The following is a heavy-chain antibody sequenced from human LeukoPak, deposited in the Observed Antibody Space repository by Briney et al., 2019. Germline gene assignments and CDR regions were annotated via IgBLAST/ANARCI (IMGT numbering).Heavy chain of an antibody. Sequence: GGSLRLSCAASGFTFSSYGMHWVRQAPGKGLEWVAVISYDGSNKYYADSVKGRFTISRDNSKNTLYLQMNSLRAEDTAVYYCAKDRATVTSYYYYGMDVWGQGTTVTVSS. CDR3: AKDRATVTSYYYYGMDV. D-gene: IGHD4-17*01. J-gene: IGHJ6*02. CDR1: GFTFSSYG. V-gene: IGHV3-30*18. CDR2: ISYDGSNK.